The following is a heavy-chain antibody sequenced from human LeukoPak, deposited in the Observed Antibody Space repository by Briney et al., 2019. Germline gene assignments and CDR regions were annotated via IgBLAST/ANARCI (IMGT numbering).Heavy chain of an antibody. V-gene: IGHV3-49*04. Sequence: GRSLRLSCTPSGFSFRDYALSWVRQAPGKGLEWVGFIRSKAYAETTEYAASVKGRFTISKDDSKTIAYLQMNSLKTEDTAVYYCARGGDFGVPAPLGIDAFDFWGQGTMVTVSS. CDR3: ARGGDFGVPAPLGIDAFDF. CDR2: IRSKAYAETT. D-gene: IGHD2-2*01. J-gene: IGHJ3*01. CDR1: GFSFRDYA.